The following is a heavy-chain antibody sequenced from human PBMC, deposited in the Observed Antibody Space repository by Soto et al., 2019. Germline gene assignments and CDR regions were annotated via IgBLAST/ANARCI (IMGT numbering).Heavy chain of an antibody. CDR1: GFTFSSYT. V-gene: IGHV3-23*01. J-gene: IGHJ4*02. Sequence: EVQLLESGGGLVQPGWSLRLSCPASGFTFSSYTRSWLHQPPGRGREWVLAVSGSGGSTYYADAGTGRLTISRDNYQSTLYLQMSILGAEDTAVYYCAKDGSGYSYGWGGGPFDYWGQVTVVTVSA. D-gene: IGHD5-18*01. CDR3: AKDGSGYSYGWGGGPFDY. CDR2: VSGSGGST.